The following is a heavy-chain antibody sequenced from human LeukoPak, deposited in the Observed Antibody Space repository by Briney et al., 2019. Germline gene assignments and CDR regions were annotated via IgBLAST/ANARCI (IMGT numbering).Heavy chain of an antibody. CDR2: INHSGST. D-gene: IGHD3-10*01. CDR1: GGSFSSYY. V-gene: IGHV4-34*01. J-gene: IGHJ3*02. CDR3: AKSNGYGLVDI. Sequence: SETLSLTCAVYGGSFSSYYWSWIRQPPGKGLEWTGEINHSGSTNYNPSLKSRVTISVDTSRNQFSLKLNSVTAADTAVYYCAKSNGYGLVDIWGQGTMVTVSS.